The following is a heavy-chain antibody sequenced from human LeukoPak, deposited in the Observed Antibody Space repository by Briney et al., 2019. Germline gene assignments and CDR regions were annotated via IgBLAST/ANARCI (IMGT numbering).Heavy chain of an antibody. CDR2: IYHSGST. CDR3: AREISAGSGRTFDY. CDR1: GGSISSNY. V-gene: IGHV4-4*07. J-gene: IGHJ4*02. D-gene: IGHD3-10*01. Sequence: SETLSLTCTVSGGSISSNYWSWVRQPAGKGLEWIGRIYHSGSTNYNPSLKSRVTMSLDTSKNQFSLQLTSVTAADTAVYYCAREISAGSGRTFDYWGQGTLVTVSS.